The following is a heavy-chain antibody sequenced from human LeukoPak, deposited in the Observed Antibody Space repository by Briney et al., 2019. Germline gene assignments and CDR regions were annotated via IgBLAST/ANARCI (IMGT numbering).Heavy chain of an antibody. V-gene: IGHV4-59*01. CDR3: ARYKGATAFDY. Sequence: SETLSLTCTVSGGSISSYYWSWIRQPPGKGLEWIGYIYYSGSTNYNPSLKSRVTISVDTSKNQFSLKLSSVTAADTAVYYRARYKGATAFDYWGQGTLVTVSS. J-gene: IGHJ4*02. D-gene: IGHD1-26*01. CDR2: IYYSGST. CDR1: GGSISSYY.